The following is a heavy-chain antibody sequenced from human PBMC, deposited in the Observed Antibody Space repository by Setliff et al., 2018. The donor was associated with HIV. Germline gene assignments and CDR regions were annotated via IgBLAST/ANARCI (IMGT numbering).Heavy chain of an antibody. Sequence: SETLSLTCTVSGDSISSSEYYWGWIRQPPGKGLEWIGYIYHSGSTKYNPSLKSRVTISLDTSKYQFSLKLNSVTAADSAVYYCARDRTYGDSGAYYMDVWGKGTTVTVSS. CDR3: ARDRTYGDSGAYYMDV. CDR2: IYHSGST. D-gene: IGHD3-10*01. J-gene: IGHJ6*03. V-gene: IGHV4-61*08. CDR1: GDSISSSEYY.